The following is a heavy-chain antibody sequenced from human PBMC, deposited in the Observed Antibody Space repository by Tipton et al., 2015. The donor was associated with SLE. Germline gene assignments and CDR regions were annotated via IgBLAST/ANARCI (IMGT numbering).Heavy chain of an antibody. J-gene: IGHJ4*02. CDR2: IYYSGTT. D-gene: IGHD3/OR15-3a*01. CDR3: ARAASYDFLLG. CDR1: GDSISSFF. Sequence: TLSLTCTLSGDSISSFFWHWIRQPPGKGLEWIGYIYYSGTTNYNPSLKSRVTISVDMSSNQFSLRLTSVTAADTAVYYCARAASYDFLLGWGQGTRVTVSS. V-gene: IGHV4-59*01.